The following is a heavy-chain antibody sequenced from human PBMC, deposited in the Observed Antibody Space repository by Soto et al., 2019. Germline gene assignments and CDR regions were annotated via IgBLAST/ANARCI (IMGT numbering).Heavy chain of an antibody. CDR1: GFPFGAYD. V-gene: IGHV3-48*01. CDR3: ARERGSGWTFDY. D-gene: IGHD6-19*01. CDR2: ISSSSTI. J-gene: IGHJ4*02. Sequence: GGSLRLSCGASGFPFGAYDRNWVRQAPGKGLEWVSSISSSSTIYYADSVKGRFTISRDNVQNSLYLQMHSLRAEDTAVYYCARERGSGWTFDYWGQGTLVTVSS.